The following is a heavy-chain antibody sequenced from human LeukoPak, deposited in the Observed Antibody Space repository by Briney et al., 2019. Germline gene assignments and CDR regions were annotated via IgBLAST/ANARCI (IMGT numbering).Heavy chain of an antibody. J-gene: IGHJ5*02. Sequence: SVKVSCKAPGGIFRRYGFSWVRQAPGQGLEWMGRIIPILHIINYAQKFQGRVTITADESTSTAYMELNSLRSEDTAVYYCATMGIVGDYVSWFDPWGQGTLVTVSS. CDR3: ATMGIVGDYVSWFDP. CDR2: IIPILHII. D-gene: IGHD4-17*01. V-gene: IGHV1-69*04. CDR1: GGIFRRYG.